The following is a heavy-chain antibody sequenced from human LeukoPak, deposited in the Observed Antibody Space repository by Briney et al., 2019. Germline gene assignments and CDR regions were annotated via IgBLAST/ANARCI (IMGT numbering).Heavy chain of an antibody. J-gene: IGHJ3*02. Sequence: SETLSLTCTVSGGSISSGGYYWSWIRQHPGKGLEWIGYIYYSWSTYYNPSLKSRVTISVGTSKNQFSLKLSSVTAADTAVYYCARDKLGVVDAFDIWGQGTMVTVSS. CDR1: GGSISSGGYY. CDR2: IYYSWST. V-gene: IGHV4-31*03. D-gene: IGHD3-3*01. CDR3: ARDKLGVVDAFDI.